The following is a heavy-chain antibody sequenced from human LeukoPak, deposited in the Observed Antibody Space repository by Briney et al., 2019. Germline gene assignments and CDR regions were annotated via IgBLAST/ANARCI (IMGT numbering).Heavy chain of an antibody. J-gene: IGHJ4*02. Sequence: ASVKVSCKASGHTFTGHYIHWVRQAPGQGLEWMGWINPKNAATNYAQKFQGRVTMTRDTSTGTVYMELSSLRSDDTAVFYCARTLYIAAVPGGFDYWGQGTLVTVSS. CDR3: ARTLYIAAVPGGFDY. V-gene: IGHV1-2*02. CDR1: GHTFTGHY. D-gene: IGHD6-13*01. CDR2: INPKNAAT.